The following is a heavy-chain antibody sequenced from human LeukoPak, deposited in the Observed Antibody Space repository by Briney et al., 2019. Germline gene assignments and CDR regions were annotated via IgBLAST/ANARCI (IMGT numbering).Heavy chain of an antibody. CDR3: ARAPLGGIVVVPAATVDY. J-gene: IGHJ4*02. V-gene: IGHV3-30-3*01. CDR1: GFTFSSYA. Sequence: GRSLRLSCAASGFTFSSYAMHWVRQAPGKGLEWVAVISYDGSNKYYADSVKGRFTISRDNSKNTLYLQMSSLRAEDTAVYYCARAPLGGIVVVPAATVDYWGQGTLVTVSS. CDR2: ISYDGSNK. D-gene: IGHD2-2*01.